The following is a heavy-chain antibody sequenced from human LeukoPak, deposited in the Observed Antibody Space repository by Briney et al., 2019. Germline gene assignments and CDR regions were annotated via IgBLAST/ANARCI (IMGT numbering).Heavy chain of an antibody. V-gene: IGHV4-34*01. J-gene: IGHJ3*02. CDR3: ASRITMIVVPARRWAFDI. CDR1: GGSLSGYY. CDR2: INHSGST. Sequence: PSETLSLACAVYGGSLSGYYWSWIRQPPGKGLEWIGEINHSGSTNYNPSLKSRVTISVDTSKNQFSLKLSSVTAADTAVYYCASRITMIVVPARRWAFDIWGQGTMVTVSS. D-gene: IGHD3-22*01.